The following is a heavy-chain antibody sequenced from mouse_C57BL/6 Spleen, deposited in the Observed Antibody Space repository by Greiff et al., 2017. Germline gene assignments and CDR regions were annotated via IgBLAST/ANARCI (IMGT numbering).Heavy chain of an antibody. V-gene: IGHV2-9*01. J-gene: IGHJ4*01. CDR3: AKHAGPYAMDY. CDR1: GFSFTSYG. D-gene: IGHD3-1*01. Sequence: VKLMESGPGLVAPSQSLSITCTVSGFSFTSYGVDWVRQPPGKGLEWLGVIWGGGSTTYNYALMSSLSISKDNSKSQVFLKSNMLQADDTAMYYCAKHAGPYAMDYWGQGTSVTVSS. CDR2: IWGGGST.